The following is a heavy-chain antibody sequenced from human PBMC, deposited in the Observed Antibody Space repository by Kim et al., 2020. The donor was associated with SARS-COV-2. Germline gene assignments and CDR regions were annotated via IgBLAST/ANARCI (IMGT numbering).Heavy chain of an antibody. CDR1: ELKFSNYW. CDR2: INQDGGDK. CDR3: ARDREGGSGGYYHY. Sequence: EGSLRLSCVASELKFSNYWMSWVRQAPGKGPEWVANINQDGGDKNYVDSVKGRFTISRDNAKNSLYLQMNSLRVEDTAVYYCARDREGGSGGYYHYWGQGTPVTVSS. V-gene: IGHV3-7*01. D-gene: IGHD3-10*01. J-gene: IGHJ4*02.